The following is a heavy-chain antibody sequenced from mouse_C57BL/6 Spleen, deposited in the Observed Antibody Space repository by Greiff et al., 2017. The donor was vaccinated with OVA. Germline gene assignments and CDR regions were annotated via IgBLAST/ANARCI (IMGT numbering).Heavy chain of an antibody. CDR2: IYPRSGNT. D-gene: IGHD4-1*01. J-gene: IGHJ4*01. CDR1: GYTFTSYG. V-gene: IGHV1-81*01. Sequence: QVQLQQSGAELARPGASVKLSCKATGYTFTSYGISWVKQSTGQGLEWIGEIYPRSGNTYYNEKFKGMATLTADKSSRTAYMVLRSLTSECSAVYFGERAGTGPMDYWGQGTSVTVSS. CDR3: ERAGTGPMDY.